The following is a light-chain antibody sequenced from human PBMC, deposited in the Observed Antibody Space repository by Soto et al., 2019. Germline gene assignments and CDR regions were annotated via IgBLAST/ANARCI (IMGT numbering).Light chain of an antibody. J-gene: IGKJ2*01. Sequence: EIVLTQSPGTLSLSPGERATLSCRASQSVSSSYLAWYQQKPGQAPRLLIYGASSRPTGIPDRFSGSGSGTDFTLTIRRLEHEDFKVYYRQQYGRSHTYTSCKETKLEI. CDR3: QQYGRSHTYT. CDR2: GAS. CDR1: QSVSSSY. V-gene: IGKV3-20*01.